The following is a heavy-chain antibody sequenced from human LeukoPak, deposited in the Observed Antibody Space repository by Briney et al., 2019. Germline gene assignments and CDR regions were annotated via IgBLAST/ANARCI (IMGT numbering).Heavy chain of an antibody. V-gene: IGHV3-30*18. D-gene: IGHD1-7*01. CDR1: GFTFSSYG. J-gene: IGHJ4*02. CDR3: AKNRVVFNLNYAYYFDY. Sequence: GGSLRLSCATSGFTFSSYGMHWVRQAPGKGLEWVAVISYDGSDKFYADSVKGRLTISRDNSKNTLYLQMNSLRAEDTAVYYCAKNRVVFNLNYAYYFDYWGQGTLVTVSS. CDR2: ISYDGSDK.